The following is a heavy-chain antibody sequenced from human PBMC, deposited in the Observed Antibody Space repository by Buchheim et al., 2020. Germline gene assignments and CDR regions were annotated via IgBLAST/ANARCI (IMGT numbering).Heavy chain of an antibody. CDR3: AQSAISSGYYYYTSPCFDY. J-gene: IGHJ4*02. CDR2: ISYDGSNK. Sequence: QVQLVESGGGVVQPGRSLRLSCAASGFTFSSYGMHWVRQAPGKGLEWVAVISYDGSNKYYADSVKGRFTISRDNSKKTLYLQMNSLRAEDTAVYYCAQSAISSGYYYYTSPCFDYWGQGTL. CDR1: GFTFSSYG. V-gene: IGHV3-30*03. D-gene: IGHD3-22*01.